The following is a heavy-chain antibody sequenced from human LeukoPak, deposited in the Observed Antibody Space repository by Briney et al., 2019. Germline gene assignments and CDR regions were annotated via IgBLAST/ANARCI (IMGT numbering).Heavy chain of an antibody. CDR1: GGSISSSSYY. Sequence: PSETLSLTCTVSGGSISSSSYYWGWIRQAPGKGLEWVSPISGSGDNTYYADSVKGRFTISRDNSKNTLYLQVNSLRAEDTAVYYCAKQPRANWGSGYFDFWGQGTLVTVSS. D-gene: IGHD7-27*01. CDR3: AKQPRANWGSGYFDF. CDR2: ISGSGDNT. J-gene: IGHJ4*02. V-gene: IGHV3-23*01.